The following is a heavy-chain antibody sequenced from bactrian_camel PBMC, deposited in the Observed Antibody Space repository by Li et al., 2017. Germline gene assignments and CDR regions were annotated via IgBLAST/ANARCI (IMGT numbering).Heavy chain of an antibody. J-gene: IGHJ4*01. V-gene: IGHV3S66*01. CDR2: ISNDGST. CDR3: VRFGSQFATLASSAVN. Sequence: DVQLVESGGGSVQAGESLRLSCTYSGVSFDDSDMGWYRQAPGGNECELVSSISNDGSTYYADSVKGRFTISHDNAKNTVYLQMHSLKPDDTAVYYCVRFGSQFATLASSAVNWGQGTQVTVS. CDR1: GVSFDDSD. D-gene: IGHD1*01.